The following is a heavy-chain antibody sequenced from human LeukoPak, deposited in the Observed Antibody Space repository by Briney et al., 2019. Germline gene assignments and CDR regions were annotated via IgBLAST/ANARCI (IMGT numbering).Heavy chain of an antibody. CDR1: GGSISSYY. D-gene: IGHD3-9*01. CDR2: IYYSGST. CDR3: ARATRNTGYYFYFDF. Sequence: PSETLSLTCTVSGGSISSYYWSWIRQPPGKGLEWIGYIYYSGSTNYSPSLKSRITISIDTSRDQFSLKLSSVTAADTAVYYCARATRNTGYYFYFDFWGQGTLVTVSS. J-gene: IGHJ4*02. V-gene: IGHV4-59*01.